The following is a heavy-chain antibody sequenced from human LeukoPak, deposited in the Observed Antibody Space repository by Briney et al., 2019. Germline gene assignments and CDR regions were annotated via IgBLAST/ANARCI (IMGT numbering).Heavy chain of an antibody. Sequence: ASVKVSCKASAYAFTTNDFNWIRLATGQGLEWMGWMNPNSGYTGYAQKFQGRVTITRDTSISTAYMELSSLRSEDTAVYCFARVDGSFDYWGQGTLVTVSS. D-gene: IGHD3-10*01. J-gene: IGHJ4*02. CDR2: MNPNSGYT. V-gene: IGHV1-8*03. CDR3: ARVDGSFDY. CDR1: AYAFTTND.